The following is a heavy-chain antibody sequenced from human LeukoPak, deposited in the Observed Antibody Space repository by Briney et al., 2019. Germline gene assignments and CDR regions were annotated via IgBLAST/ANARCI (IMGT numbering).Heavy chain of an antibody. V-gene: IGHV5-10-1*01. CDR3: ARHSLNCSGGSCPGDV. CDR1: GYSFTSYW. J-gene: IGHJ6*04. Sequence: PGESLKISCKGSGYSFTSYWISWVRQMPGKGLEWMGRIDPSDSYTNYSPSFQGHVTTSADKSISTACLQWSSLKASDTAMYYCARHSLNCSGGSCPGDVWGKGTTVTVSS. D-gene: IGHD2-15*01. CDR2: IDPSDSYT.